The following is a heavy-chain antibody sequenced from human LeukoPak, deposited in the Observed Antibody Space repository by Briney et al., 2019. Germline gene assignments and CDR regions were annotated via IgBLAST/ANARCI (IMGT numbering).Heavy chain of an antibody. CDR3: ARDQWIAAAGINDAFDI. CDR2: ISSSGSTI. Sequence: GSLRLSCAASGVTFSSYDMNWVRQAPGKGLEWVRYISSSGSTIYYADSVKGRFTISRDNAKNSMYLQMNSLRAEDTAVYYCARDQWIAAAGINDAFDIWGQGTMVTVSS. CDR1: GVTFSSYD. J-gene: IGHJ3*02. D-gene: IGHD6-13*01. V-gene: IGHV3-48*03.